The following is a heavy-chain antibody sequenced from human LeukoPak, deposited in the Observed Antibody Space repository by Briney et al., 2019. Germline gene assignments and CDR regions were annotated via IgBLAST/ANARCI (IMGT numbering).Heavy chain of an antibody. CDR3: AKGRSSTSSYDY. J-gene: IGHJ4*02. V-gene: IGHV3-33*03. CDR1: GFTFSSYG. D-gene: IGHD2-2*01. CDR2: IWYDGSIQ. Sequence: PGGSLRLSCAASGFTFSSYGMHWVRQAPGKGLEWVAAIWYDGSIQYYADSVKGRFTISRDKSKDTVFLQMNSLRAEDTAVYFCAKGRSSTSSYDYWGQGTLVTVSS.